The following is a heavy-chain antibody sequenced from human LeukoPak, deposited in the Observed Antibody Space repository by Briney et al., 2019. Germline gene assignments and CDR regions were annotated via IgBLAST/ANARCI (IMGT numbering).Heavy chain of an antibody. CDR1: GFTFSSYA. Sequence: GGSLRLSCAASGFTFSSYAMSWVRQAPGKGLEWVSATSGSGGSTYYADSVKGRFTISRDNSKNTLYLQMNSLRAEDTAVYYCARRHYYGSGSSYYYYGMDVWGQGTTVTVSS. V-gene: IGHV3-23*01. CDR2: TSGSGGST. J-gene: IGHJ6*02. D-gene: IGHD3-10*01. CDR3: ARRHYYGSGSSYYYYGMDV.